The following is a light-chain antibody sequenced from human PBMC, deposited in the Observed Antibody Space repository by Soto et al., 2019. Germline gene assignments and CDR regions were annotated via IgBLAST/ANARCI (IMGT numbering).Light chain of an antibody. Sequence: QSVLTQPASASGSPGQSITISCTGTSSDAGGYYYVSWYQHHPGKAPKLIIYEVTNRPSGVSYRFSGSKSGNTASLIISGLQAEDEADYYCSSYTSSSAPHVVFGGGTKLTVL. J-gene: IGLJ2*01. V-gene: IGLV2-14*01. CDR1: SSDAGGYYY. CDR2: EVT. CDR3: SSYTSSSAPHVV.